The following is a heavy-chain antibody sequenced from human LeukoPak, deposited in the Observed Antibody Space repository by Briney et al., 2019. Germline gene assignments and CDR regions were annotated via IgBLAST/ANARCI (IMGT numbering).Heavy chain of an antibody. CDR1: GFPLISYA. Sequence: PGRPLRLSCAAPGFPLISYAMNWARKAQGKGREWVAIISYVGSTKSYADSVKGRFTISRDNSKNTLYLQMNSLRAEDTAVYYCARGSYDILTGYPYYFDYWGQGTLVTVSS. D-gene: IGHD3-9*01. CDR2: ISYVGSTK. J-gene: IGHJ4*02. V-gene: IGHV3-30*04. CDR3: ARGSYDILTGYPYYFDY.